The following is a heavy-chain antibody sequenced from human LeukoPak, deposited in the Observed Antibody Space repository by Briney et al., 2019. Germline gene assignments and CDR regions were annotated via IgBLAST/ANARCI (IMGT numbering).Heavy chain of an antibody. J-gene: IGHJ4*02. Sequence: SETLSLTCSVSDGSIRTYYWSWIRQSPGQGLEWIGNIYYRGDINYNPSLKSRVIISIDTSKNQFSLKVTSLTAADTAVYYCATNKDWAEADWGQGTLVIVSS. CDR2: IYYRGDI. CDR3: ATNKDWAEAD. D-gene: IGHD3/OR15-3a*01. V-gene: IGHV4-59*03. CDR1: DGSIRTYY.